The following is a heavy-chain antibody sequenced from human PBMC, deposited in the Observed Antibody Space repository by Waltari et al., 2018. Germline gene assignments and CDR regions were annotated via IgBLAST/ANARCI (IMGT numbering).Heavy chain of an antibody. CDR1: GASLGSPSYH. Sequence: QLQLQESGPGLVKPSETLSLTCIVSGASLGSPSYHWGWIRQPPGKGLEWIGNIFDDGTTHYNPSLKSRVILSVDTSDNQFSLRVRSVTAADTAVYYCARVAIAAGGPYYFDTWGQGVQVTVSS. J-gene: IGHJ4*02. V-gene: IGHV4-39*07. CDR3: ARVAIAAGGPYYFDT. CDR2: IFDDGTT. D-gene: IGHD6-25*01.